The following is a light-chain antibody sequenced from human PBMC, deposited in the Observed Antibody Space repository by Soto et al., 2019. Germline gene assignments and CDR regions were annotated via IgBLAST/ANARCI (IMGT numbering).Light chain of an antibody. Sequence: DIVLTQSPGTLSLSPWERATLSCRASQSVSNNYLAWYQPKPGQAPRLLIYGASNRATGIPDRFSGSGCGTDFTLTISRLEPEDFAVYYCQQYGSSGTFGQGTKVDI. CDR2: GAS. CDR1: QSVSNNY. CDR3: QQYGSSGT. J-gene: IGKJ1*01. V-gene: IGKV3-20*01.